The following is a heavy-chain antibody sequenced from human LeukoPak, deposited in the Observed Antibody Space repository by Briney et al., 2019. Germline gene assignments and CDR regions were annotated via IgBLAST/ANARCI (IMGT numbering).Heavy chain of an antibody. CDR3: AKDRLREPHFDP. CDR1: GFTFSSYA. D-gene: IGHD1-26*01. V-gene: IGHV3-23*01. J-gene: IGHJ5*02. CDR2: ISGSGGST. Sequence: GGSLRLSCAASGFTFSSYAMSWVRQAPGKGLEWVSAISGSGGSTYYADSVKGRFTISRDNSKNTLYLQTNSLRAEDTAVYYCAKDRLREPHFDPWGQGTLVTVSS.